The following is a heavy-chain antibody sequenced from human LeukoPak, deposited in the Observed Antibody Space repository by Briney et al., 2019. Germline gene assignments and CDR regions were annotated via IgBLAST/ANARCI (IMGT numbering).Heavy chain of an antibody. CDR3: VRGRKLYSSGWYVEDDY. Sequence: GASVKVSCKASGYTFTDHFMHWVRQAPGQGLEWMGWISAYNGNTNYAQKFQGRVTMTTDTSTSTAYMELRSLKFDDTAVYYCVRGRKLYSSGWYVEDDYWGQGTLVTVSS. CDR2: ISAYNGNT. D-gene: IGHD6-19*01. V-gene: IGHV1-18*04. J-gene: IGHJ4*02. CDR1: GYTFTDHF.